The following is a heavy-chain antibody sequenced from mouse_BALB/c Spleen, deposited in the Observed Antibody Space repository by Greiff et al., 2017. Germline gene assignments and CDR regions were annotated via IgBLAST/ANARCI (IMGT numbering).Heavy chain of an antibody. Sequence: QVQLQQPGAELVMPGASVKMSCKASGYTFTDYWMHWVKQRPGQGLEWIGAIDTSDSYTSYNQKFKGKATLTVDESSSTAYMQLSSLTSEDSAVYYCARSGYRYDSAWFAYWGQGTLVTVSA. D-gene: IGHD2-14*01. CDR2: IDTSDSYT. CDR1: GYTFTDYW. V-gene: IGHV1-69*01. CDR3: ARSGYRYDSAWFAY. J-gene: IGHJ3*01.